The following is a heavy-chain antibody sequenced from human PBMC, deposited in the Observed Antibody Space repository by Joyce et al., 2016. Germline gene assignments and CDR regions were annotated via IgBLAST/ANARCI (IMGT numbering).Heavy chain of an antibody. CDR2: INRGGANI. CDR3: ARDRDGDEEFDL. CDR1: GFNFHRFG. Sequence: EAQLEESGGDWVQPGGSLRLSCVVYGFNFHRFGMTGVRQAPGKGLQWVSHINRGGANILYADSVKGRFTISRDAAKNSVHLQMNDLRVDDTALYYCARDRDGDEEFDLWGQGTLVTVSS. J-gene: IGHJ5*02. D-gene: IGHD5-24*01. V-gene: IGHV3-48*03.